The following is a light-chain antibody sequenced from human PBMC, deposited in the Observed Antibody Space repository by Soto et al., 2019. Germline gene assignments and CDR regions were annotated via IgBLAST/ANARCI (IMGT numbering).Light chain of an antibody. CDR3: QQRRNWHLT. J-gene: IGKJ4*01. V-gene: IGKV3-11*01. Sequence: EIVLTQSPATLSLSPGERATLSCRASQSVSSYLAWYQQKPGQAPRLLIYDASNRATGIPARFSGSGSGTDFTLTISSLEPEDFAFYYCQQRRNWHLTFGGGTKVEIK. CDR2: DAS. CDR1: QSVSSY.